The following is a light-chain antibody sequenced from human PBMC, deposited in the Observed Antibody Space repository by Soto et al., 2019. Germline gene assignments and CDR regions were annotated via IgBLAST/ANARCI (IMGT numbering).Light chain of an antibody. CDR3: SSYTSSSTPVYV. V-gene: IGLV2-14*01. CDR2: DVS. Sequence: QSVLTQPASVSGSPGQSITISCTGNSSDVGGYNYVSWYQQHPGKAPKLMIYDVSNRPSGVSNRLSGSKSGNTASLTISGLQAEDEAVYYCSSYTSSSTPVYVFGTGTKVTAL. J-gene: IGLJ1*01. CDR1: SSDVGGYNY.